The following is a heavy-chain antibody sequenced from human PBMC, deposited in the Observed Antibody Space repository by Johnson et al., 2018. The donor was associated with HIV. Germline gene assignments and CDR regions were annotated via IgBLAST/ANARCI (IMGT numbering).Heavy chain of an antibody. CDR2: ISYDGSNK. Sequence: QVQLVESGGGLVQPGRSLRLSCAASGFTFSSYAMHWVRQAPGKGLEWVAVISYDGSNKYYADSVKGRFTISRDNSKNTLYLQMNSLRAEDTAVYYCARSRVAAALGVNDAFDIWGQGTMVTVSS. J-gene: IGHJ3*02. CDR3: ARSRVAAALGVNDAFDI. V-gene: IGHV3-30*04. CDR1: GFTFSSYA. D-gene: IGHD6-13*01.